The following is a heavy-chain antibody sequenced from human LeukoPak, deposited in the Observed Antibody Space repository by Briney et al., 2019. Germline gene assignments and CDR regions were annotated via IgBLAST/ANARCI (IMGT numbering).Heavy chain of an antibody. CDR3: AKAGYSTSWYYLDF. V-gene: IGHV3-30*02. J-gene: IGHJ4*02. CDR2: IRFDGGNE. CDR1: DFTFSDYG. D-gene: IGHD6-13*01. Sequence: GGSLRLSCAASDFTFSDYGMHWVRQAPGKGLEWVAFIRFDGGNEIYGDSVKGRFTISRDDSKDTLYLQMNSLSAEDTAVCFCAKAGYSTSWYYLDFWGQGTLVTVSS.